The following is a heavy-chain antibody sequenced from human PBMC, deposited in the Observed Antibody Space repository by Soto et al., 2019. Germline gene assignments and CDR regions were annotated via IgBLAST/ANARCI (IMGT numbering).Heavy chain of an antibody. D-gene: IGHD3-3*01. Sequence: ASVKVSCKASGYTFTSYGISWVRQAPGQGLEWMGWISAYNGNTNYAQKLQGRVTMTTDTSTSTAYMELRSLRSDDTAVYYCARDGGERITIFGVVTRDAFNIWGQGTMVTVSS. CDR2: ISAYNGNT. CDR3: ARDGGERITIFGVVTRDAFNI. CDR1: GYTFTSYG. V-gene: IGHV1-18*01. J-gene: IGHJ3*02.